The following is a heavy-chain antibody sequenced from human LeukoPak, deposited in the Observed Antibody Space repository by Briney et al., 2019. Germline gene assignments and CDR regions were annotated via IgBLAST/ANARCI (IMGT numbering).Heavy chain of an antibody. CDR3: ATTGYCSSTSCYDFAFDI. D-gene: IGHD2-2*03. CDR2: IYYSGST. Sequence: SETLSLTCTVSGGSISSGDYYWSWICQPPGKGLEWIGYIYYSGSTYYNPSLKSRVTISVDTSKNQFSLKLSSVTAADTAVYYCATTGYCSSTSCYDFAFDIRGQGTMVTVSS. J-gene: IGHJ3*02. CDR1: GGSISSGDYY. V-gene: IGHV4-30-4*08.